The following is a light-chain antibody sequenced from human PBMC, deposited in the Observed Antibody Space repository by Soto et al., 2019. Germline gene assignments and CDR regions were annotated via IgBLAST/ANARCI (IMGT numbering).Light chain of an antibody. CDR1: QSVSSN. CDR3: QQYNNWPYT. J-gene: IGKJ2*01. V-gene: IGKV3-15*01. CDR2: GAS. Sequence: EIVLTQSPATLSSFPGDRVTLSCRASQSVSSNLAWYQQKPGQAPRLLIYGASTRATGIPARFSGSGSGTEFTLTISSLQSEDFAVYYCQQYNNWPYTFGQGTKVDIK.